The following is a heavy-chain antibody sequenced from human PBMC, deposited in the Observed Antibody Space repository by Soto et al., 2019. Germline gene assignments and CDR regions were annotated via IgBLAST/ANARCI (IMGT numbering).Heavy chain of an antibody. J-gene: IGHJ6*02. V-gene: IGHV4-31*03. CDR1: GGSIRSGGYY. CDR2: IYYIGST. CDR3: ARDRQAPGYCSGGSCYGYYYYGMDV. D-gene: IGHD2-15*01. Sequence: SETLSLTCTVSGGSIRSGGYYWSWIKQHPGKGLEWIGYIYYIGSTYYNPSLKSRVTISVDTSKNQFSLKLSSVTAADTAVYYCARDRQAPGYCSGGSCYGYYYYGMDVWGQGTTVTVLL.